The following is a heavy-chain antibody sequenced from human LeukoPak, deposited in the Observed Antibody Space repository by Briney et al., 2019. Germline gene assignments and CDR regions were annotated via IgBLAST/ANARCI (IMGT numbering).Heavy chain of an antibody. J-gene: IGHJ5*02. CDR1: GFTFSSYA. V-gene: IGHV3-23*01. CDR3: AKDPTTGTTPNWFDP. Sequence: PGGSLRLSCAASGFTFSSYAMSWVRQAPGKGLEWVSAISGSGGSTYYADSVKGRFTFSRDNFKGTLYLQMNSLRAEDTAIYYCAKDPTTGTTPNWFDPWGQGTLVTVSS. D-gene: IGHD1-1*01. CDR2: ISGSGGST.